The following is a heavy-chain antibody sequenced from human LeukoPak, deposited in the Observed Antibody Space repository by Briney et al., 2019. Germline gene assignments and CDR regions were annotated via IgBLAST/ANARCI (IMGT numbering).Heavy chain of an antibody. J-gene: IGHJ5*02. D-gene: IGHD6-13*01. CDR3: ARVNEIAGYSRELAGFDP. Sequence: ASVKVSCKASGGTFSSYAISWVRQAPGQGLEWMGGIIPIFGTANYAQKFQGRVTITADESTSTAYMELSSLRSEDTAVYYCARVNEIAGYSRELAGFDPWGQGTLVTVSS. CDR1: GGTFSSYA. CDR2: IIPIFGTA. V-gene: IGHV1-69*01.